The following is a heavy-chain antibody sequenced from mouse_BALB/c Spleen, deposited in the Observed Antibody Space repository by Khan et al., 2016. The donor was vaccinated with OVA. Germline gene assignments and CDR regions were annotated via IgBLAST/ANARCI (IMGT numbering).Heavy chain of an antibody. Sequence: EVQLQESGPGLVKPSQSLSLTGTVTGYSITSDYAWNWIRQFPGNKLEWMGYISSSGSTNYNPALKSRISITRDTSKNQFFLQLNSVTTEDTATYYCARYGSRYNYASDYWGQGTSVTVSS. CDR3: ARYGSRYNYASDY. J-gene: IGHJ4*01. CDR1: GYSITSDYA. V-gene: IGHV3-2*02. CDR2: ISSSGST. D-gene: IGHD2-2*01.